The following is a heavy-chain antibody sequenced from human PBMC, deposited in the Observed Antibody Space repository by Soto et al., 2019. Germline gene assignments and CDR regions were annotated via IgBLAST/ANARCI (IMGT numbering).Heavy chain of an antibody. V-gene: IGHV4-59*08. CDR1: GGSISSYY. CDR3: ARQADYDILTGYYFPYYFDY. CDR2: IYYSGST. Sequence: SETLSLTCTVSGGSISSYYWSWIRQPPGKGLEWIGYIYYSGSTNYNPSLKSRVTISVDTSKNQFSLKLSSVTATDTAVYYCARQADYDILTGYYFPYYFDYWGQGTLVTVSS. J-gene: IGHJ4*02. D-gene: IGHD3-9*01.